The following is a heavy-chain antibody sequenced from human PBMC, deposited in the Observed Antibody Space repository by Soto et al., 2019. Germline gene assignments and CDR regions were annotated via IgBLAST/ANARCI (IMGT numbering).Heavy chain of an antibody. CDR2: ISGSGGST. V-gene: IGHV3-23*01. CDR1: GFTFSSYA. CDR3: ARAPGPIIVPGANLAY. D-gene: IGHD3-22*01. Sequence: EVQLLESGGGLVQPGGSLRLSCAASGFTFSSYAMSWVRQAPGKGLEWVLAISGSGGSTYYADSVKGRFTISRDNSKNTLYLQMNSLRAEDTAVYFCARAPGPIIVPGANLAYWGQGTLVSVSS. J-gene: IGHJ4*02.